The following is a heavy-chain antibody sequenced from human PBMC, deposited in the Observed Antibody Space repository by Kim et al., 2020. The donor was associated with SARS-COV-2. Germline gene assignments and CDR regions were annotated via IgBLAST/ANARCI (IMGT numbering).Heavy chain of an antibody. CDR3: ARAAAGPPYYYYSYLDV. Sequence: SETLSLTCAVSGGSIRSGGYSWAWIRQPPGKGLEWIGYIYHSGSTNSNPSLKSRVAISVDRSKNQFSLKLSSVTAADTAVYSCARAAAGPPYYYYSYLDVWGKGTTVTVSS. V-gene: IGHV4-30-2*01. J-gene: IGHJ6*03. D-gene: IGHD6-13*01. CDR1: GGSIRSGGYS. CDR2: IYHSGST.